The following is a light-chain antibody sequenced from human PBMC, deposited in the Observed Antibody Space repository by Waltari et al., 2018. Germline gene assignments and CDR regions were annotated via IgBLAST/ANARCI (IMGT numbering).Light chain of an antibody. V-gene: IGLV2-23*02. J-gene: IGLJ2*01. CDR3: CSYAGSNTVL. Sequence: QSALTQPASVSGSPEQSIPISCTGTSSYVGSYNLFSWYQQHPGKAPKLMISEVNERPSGVSIRFSGSKSGNTASLTISGLQAEDEADYYCCSYAGSNTVLFGGGTKLTVL. CDR1: SSYVGSYNL. CDR2: EVN.